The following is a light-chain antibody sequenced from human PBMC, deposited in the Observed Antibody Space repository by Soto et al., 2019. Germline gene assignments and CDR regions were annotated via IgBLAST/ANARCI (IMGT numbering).Light chain of an antibody. CDR2: AAS. V-gene: IGKV1-9*01. Sequence: DIQLTQSPSFLSASVGDRVTITCRASQGISSYLAWYQQKPGKAPKLLIFAASTLQSGVPSRFSGSGSGTDFTLTISSLQPEDFATYYCQQLHTYPWAFGQGTKVEIK. CDR3: QQLHTYPWA. J-gene: IGKJ1*01. CDR1: QGISSY.